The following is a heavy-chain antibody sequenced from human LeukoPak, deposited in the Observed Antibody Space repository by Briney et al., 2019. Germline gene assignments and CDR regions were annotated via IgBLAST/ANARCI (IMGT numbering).Heavy chain of an antibody. CDR3: ARDNLEYLYDSSGNTPAY. V-gene: IGHV1-2*02. Sequence: ASVKVSCKASGYTFTSYGISWVRQAPGQGLEWMGWINPNSGGTNYAQKFQGRVTMTRDTSTSTVYMELSSLRSEDTAVYYCARDNLEYLYDSSGNTPAYWGQGTLVTVSS. CDR2: INPNSGGT. CDR1: GYTFTSYG. D-gene: IGHD3-22*01. J-gene: IGHJ4*02.